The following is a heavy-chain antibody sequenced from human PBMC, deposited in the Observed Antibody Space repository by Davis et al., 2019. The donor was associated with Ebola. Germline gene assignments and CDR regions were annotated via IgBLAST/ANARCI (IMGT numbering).Heavy chain of an antibody. CDR1: GFTFSSYS. CDR3: AKDQQAKRGLGAFDI. Sequence: GESLKISCAASGFTFSSYSMNWVRQAPGKGLEWVSSISSSSSYIYYADSVKGRFTISRDNSKNTLYLQMNNLRVEDTAVYYCAKDQQAKRGLGAFDIWGQGTMVTVSS. J-gene: IGHJ3*02. V-gene: IGHV3-21*04. D-gene: IGHD6-13*01. CDR2: ISSSSSYI.